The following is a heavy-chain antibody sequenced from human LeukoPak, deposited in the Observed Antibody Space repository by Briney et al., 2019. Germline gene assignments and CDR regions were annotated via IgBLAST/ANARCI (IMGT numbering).Heavy chain of an antibody. J-gene: IGHJ6*03. V-gene: IGHV4-34*01. Sequence: SETLSLTCAVYGGSFSGYYWSWIRQPPGKGLEWIGEINHSGSTNYNPSLKSRVTISVDTSKNQFSLKLSSVTAADTAVYYCARGPGVAARRYYYYMDVWGKGTTVTVSS. CDR1: GGSFSGYY. CDR2: INHSGST. D-gene: IGHD6-6*01. CDR3: ARGPGVAARRYYYYMDV.